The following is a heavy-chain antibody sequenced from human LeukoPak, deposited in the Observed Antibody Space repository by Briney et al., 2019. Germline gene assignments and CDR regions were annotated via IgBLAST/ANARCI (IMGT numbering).Heavy chain of an antibody. CDR3: ARVLIVGSTGDAFDI. V-gene: IGHV3-48*03. J-gene: IGHJ3*02. CDR1: GFTFSSYE. CDR2: ISSSGSTI. Sequence: GGSLRLSCAASGFTFSSYEMNWVRQAPGKGLEWVSYISSSGSTIYYADSVKGRFTISRDNAKNSLYLQMNSLRAEDTALYYCARVLIVGSTGDAFDIWGQGTMVTVSS. D-gene: IGHD1-26*01.